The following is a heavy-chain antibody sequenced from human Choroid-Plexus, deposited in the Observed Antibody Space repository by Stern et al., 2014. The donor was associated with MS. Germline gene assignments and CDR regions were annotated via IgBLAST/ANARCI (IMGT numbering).Heavy chain of an antibody. CDR2: VSHDGSYK. V-gene: IGHV3-30*18. Sequence: VQLEESGGGVVQPGRPLRLSCVASGFTFGSCAMHWVRQAPGKGLEWVGGVSHDGSYKYYADSVKGRFTISRDNSQNPLYMQMSSLRPEDTAVYYCAKDRQYLTYFFDHWGQGSLVTVSS. D-gene: IGHD2/OR15-2a*01. J-gene: IGHJ5*02. CDR3: AKDRQYLTYFFDH. CDR1: GFTFGSCA.